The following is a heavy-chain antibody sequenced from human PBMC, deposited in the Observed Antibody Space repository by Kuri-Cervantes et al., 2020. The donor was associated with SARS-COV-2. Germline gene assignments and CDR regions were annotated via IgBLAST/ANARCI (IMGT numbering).Heavy chain of an antibody. Sequence: SAKVSCKASGGTFSSYAISWVRQAPGQGLEWMGRIIPILGTANYAQKFQGRVTITTDESTSTAYMELSSLRSEDTAVYYCARDQYGSGGMGNYWGQGTLVTVSS. D-gene: IGHD3-10*01. J-gene: IGHJ4*02. V-gene: IGHV1-69*11. CDR2: IIPILGTA. CDR3: ARDQYGSGGMGNY. CDR1: GGTFSSYA.